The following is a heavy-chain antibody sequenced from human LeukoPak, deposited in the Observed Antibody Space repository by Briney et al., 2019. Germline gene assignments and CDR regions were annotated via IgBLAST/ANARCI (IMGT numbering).Heavy chain of an antibody. CDR2: ISSSSSYI. J-gene: IGHJ4*02. CDR1: GFTFSSYS. V-gene: IGHV3-21*04. Sequence: GGSLRLSCAASGFTFSSYSMNWVRQAPGKGLEWVSSISSSSSYIYYADSVKGRFTISRDNSKNTLYLQMNSLIAEDTAVYYCAKDTYYDILTGHPEYWGQGTLVTVSS. CDR3: AKDTYYDILTGHPEY. D-gene: IGHD3-9*01.